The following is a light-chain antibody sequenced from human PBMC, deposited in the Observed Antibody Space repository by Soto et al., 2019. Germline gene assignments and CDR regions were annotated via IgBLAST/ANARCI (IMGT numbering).Light chain of an antibody. Sequence: DIQMTQSPSTLSASVGDRVTITCRASESMSNCLAWYQQKPGKAPKLLISGASSLQSGVPSRFSGSASGTEFTLTISSLQPDDFGTYYCQQYRSESSCTFGQGTKVDIK. V-gene: IGKV1-5*01. CDR2: GAS. CDR3: QQYRSESSCT. CDR1: ESMSNC. J-gene: IGKJ2*02.